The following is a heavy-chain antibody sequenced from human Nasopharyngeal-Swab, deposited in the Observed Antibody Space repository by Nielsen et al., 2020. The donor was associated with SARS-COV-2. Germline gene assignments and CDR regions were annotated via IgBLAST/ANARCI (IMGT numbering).Heavy chain of an antibody. V-gene: IGHV1-18*01. D-gene: IGHD2-2*01. CDR1: GYTFTSYG. Sequence: ASVKVSCKASGYTFTSYGISWVRQAPGQGLEWMGWISAYNGNTNYEQKLQGRVTMTTETSTSTAYMELRSLRSDDTAVYYCAREQAAMYYFDYWGQGTLVTVSS. CDR3: AREQAAMYYFDY. J-gene: IGHJ4*02. CDR2: ISAYNGNT.